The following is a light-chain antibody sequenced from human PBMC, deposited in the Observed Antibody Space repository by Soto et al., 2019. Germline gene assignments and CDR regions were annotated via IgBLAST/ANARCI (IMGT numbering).Light chain of an antibody. J-gene: IGLJ2*01. Sequence: QSALTQPASVSGSPGQSITISCTGTSSDVGGYDFVSWYQHHPGKAPKLIIYEVRTRPSGVSDRFSGSKSGNTASLTISGLQAEDEADYYCISYTSSGTRGLFGGGTKLTVL. CDR1: SSDVGGYDF. V-gene: IGLV2-14*01. CDR3: ISYTSSGTRGL. CDR2: EVR.